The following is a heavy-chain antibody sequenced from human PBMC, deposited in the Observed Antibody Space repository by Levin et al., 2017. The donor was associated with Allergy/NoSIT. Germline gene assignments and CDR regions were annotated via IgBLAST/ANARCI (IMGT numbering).Heavy chain of an antibody. CDR2: ISYSGIT. V-gene: IGHV4-61*01. D-gene: IGHD3-9*01. Sequence: SQTLSLTCTVSGGSVRSGFYYWTWIRQPPGKGLEWICYISYSGITNYNPSLKTRVPISLDTSKNPFSLKLSSVTAADPSASYCARSPHFDERGYYSYGMDVWGQGTRITVSS. CDR3: ARSPHFDERGYYSYGMDV. CDR1: GGSVRSGFYY. J-gene: IGHJ6*02.